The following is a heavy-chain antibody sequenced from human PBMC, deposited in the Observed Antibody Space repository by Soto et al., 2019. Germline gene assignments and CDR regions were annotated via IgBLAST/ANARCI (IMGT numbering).Heavy chain of an antibody. D-gene: IGHD6-13*01. CDR3: AKDQGSSWYEIDY. CDR1: GFTFSNYA. Sequence: EVQLLESGGGLVQPGGSLRLSCAASGFTFSNYAVTWVRQAPGKGLEWGSTISGSGGSTYYADSGKGRFTISRDNSTNTLYLQMNSLRAEDTAVYYCAKDQGSSWYEIDYWGQGTLVTVSS. J-gene: IGHJ4*02. V-gene: IGHV3-23*01. CDR2: ISGSGGST.